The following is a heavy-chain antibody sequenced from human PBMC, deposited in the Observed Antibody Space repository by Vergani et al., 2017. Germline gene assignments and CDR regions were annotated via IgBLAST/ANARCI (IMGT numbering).Heavy chain of an antibody. CDR3: ARAEGLRGKGAFDI. CDR1: GVPISSYY. D-gene: IGHD3-10*01. Sequence: QVQLQESGPGLVKPSETLSLTCIVAGVPISSYYWSWIRQPPGKGLGWIGYIYYSGSTNYNPSLKSRVTISVDTSKNQFSLKLSSVTAADTAVYYCARAEGLRGKGAFDIWGQGTMVTVSS. V-gene: IGHV4-59*01. J-gene: IGHJ3*02. CDR2: IYYSGST.